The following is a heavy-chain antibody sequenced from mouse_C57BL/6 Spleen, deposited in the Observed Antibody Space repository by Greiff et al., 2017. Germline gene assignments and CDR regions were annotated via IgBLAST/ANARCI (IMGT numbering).Heavy chain of an antibody. CDR1: GYTFTSYW. V-gene: IGHV1-53*01. D-gene: IGHD1-1*01. CDR2: INPSNGGT. CDR3: ARDDYYGSSPYAMDY. J-gene: IGHJ4*01. Sequence: VKLMESGTELVKPGASVKLSCKASGYTFTSYWMHWVKQRPGQGLEWIGNINPSNGGTNYNEKFKSKATLTVDKSSSTAYMQLSSLTSEDSAVYYCARDDYYGSSPYAMDYWGQGTSVTVSS.